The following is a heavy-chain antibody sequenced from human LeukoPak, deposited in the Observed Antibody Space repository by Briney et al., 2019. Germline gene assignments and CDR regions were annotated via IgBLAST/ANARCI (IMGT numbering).Heavy chain of an antibody. CDR2: ISSSSNI. V-gene: IGHV3-21*01. J-gene: IGHJ4*02. CDR1: GFTFSSYS. CDR3: ARRSGSYYAFDY. Sequence: GGSLRLSCATSGFTFSSYSMNWVRQAPGKGLEWVSFISSSSNIYYADSVKGRFTISRDNAKNSLYLQMNGLRAEDTAVYYCARRSGSYYAFDYWGQGTLVTVSS. D-gene: IGHD3-10*01.